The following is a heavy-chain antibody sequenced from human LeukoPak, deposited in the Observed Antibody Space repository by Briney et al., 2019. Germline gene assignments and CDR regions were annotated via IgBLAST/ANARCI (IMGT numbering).Heavy chain of an antibody. Sequence: ASVKVSCKSSGYTFTDYYMHWVRQAPGQGLEWMGWINPNSGGTNYAQKFQGRVTMTRDTSISTAYMELSRLRSDDTAVYYCARETCSSTSCYAWGSNWFDPWGQGTLVTVSS. CDR1: GYTFTDYY. CDR2: INPNSGGT. V-gene: IGHV1-2*02. D-gene: IGHD2-2*01. CDR3: ARETCSSTSCYAWGSNWFDP. J-gene: IGHJ5*02.